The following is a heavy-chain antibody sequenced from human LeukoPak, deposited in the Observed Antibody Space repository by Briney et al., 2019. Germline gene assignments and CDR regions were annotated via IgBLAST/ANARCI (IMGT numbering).Heavy chain of an antibody. J-gene: IGHJ4*02. CDR2: INPNSGGT. V-gene: IGHV1-2*02. Sequence: ASVKVSCKASGYTFTGYYMHWVRQAPGQGLEWMGWINPNSGGTNYAQKFQGRVTMTRDTSISTAYMELSRLKSDDTAVYYCARFASFSQLIPLDYWGQGTLVTVSS. D-gene: IGHD1-1*01. CDR3: ARFASFSQLIPLDY. CDR1: GYTFTGYY.